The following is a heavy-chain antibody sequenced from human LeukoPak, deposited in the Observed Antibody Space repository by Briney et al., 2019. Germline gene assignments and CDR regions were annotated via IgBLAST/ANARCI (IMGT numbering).Heavy chain of an antibody. CDR3: TTEPGHHEPDAFDI. CDR1: GFTFSNAW. J-gene: IGHJ3*02. D-gene: IGHD1-14*01. V-gene: IGHV3-15*01. Sequence: GGSLRLSCAASGFTFSNAWMSWVRRAPGKGLEWVGRIKSKTDGGTTDYAAPVKGRFTISRDDSKNTLYLQTNSLKTEDTAVYYCTTEPGHHEPDAFDIWGQGTMVTVSS. CDR2: IKSKTDGGTT.